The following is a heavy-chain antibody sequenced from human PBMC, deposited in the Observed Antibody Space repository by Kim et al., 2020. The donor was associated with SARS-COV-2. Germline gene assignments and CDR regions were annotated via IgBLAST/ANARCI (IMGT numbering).Heavy chain of an antibody. Sequence: SETLSLTCTVSGASFSSGSYYWGWIRQPPGKGLEWIGSLYYSGSVAYNPSLQNRVTIFVDTSKSQFSLKLSSVAAADTAVYYCARFLYYFRSGTSYPAIDHWGQGTLVTVSS. D-gene: IGHD3-10*01. CDR2: LYYSGSV. J-gene: IGHJ4*02. CDR3: ARFLYYFRSGTSYPAIDH. CDR1: GASFSSGSYY. V-gene: IGHV4-39*01.